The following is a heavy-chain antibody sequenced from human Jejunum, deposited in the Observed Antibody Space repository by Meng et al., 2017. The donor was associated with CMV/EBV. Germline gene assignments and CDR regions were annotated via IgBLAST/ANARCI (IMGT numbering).Heavy chain of an antibody. CDR2: ISLGNGQT. J-gene: IGHJ4*02. D-gene: IGHD2-15*01. CDR1: GYTFTDHN. Sequence: QVHLLQSGAEVKKPGASVKISCKTSGYTFTDHNIGWVRQAPGQGLEWVGWISLGNGQTVYGHKVQGRVTVTTDTSTSTAYMELRSLTSDDTAVYYCASGTPGRSYCDYWGQGTLVTVSS. CDR3: ASGTPGRSYCDY. V-gene: IGHV1-18*04.